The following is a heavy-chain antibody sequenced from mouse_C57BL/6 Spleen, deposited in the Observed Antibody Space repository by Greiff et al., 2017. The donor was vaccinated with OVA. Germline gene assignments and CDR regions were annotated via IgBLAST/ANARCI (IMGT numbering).Heavy chain of an antibody. J-gene: IGHJ2*01. CDR3: ARWRGGSSYVD. D-gene: IGHD1-1*01. Sequence: QVHVKQPGAELVKPGASVKMSCKASGYTFTSYWITWVKQRPGQGLEWIGDIYPGSGSTNYNEKFKSKATLTVDTSSSTAYMQLSSLTSEDSAVYYCARWRGGSSYVDWGQGTTLTVSS. V-gene: IGHV1-55*01. CDR1: GYTFTSYW. CDR2: IYPGSGST.